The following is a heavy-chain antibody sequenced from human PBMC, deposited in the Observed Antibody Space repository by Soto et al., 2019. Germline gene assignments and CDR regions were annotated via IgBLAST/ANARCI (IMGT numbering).Heavy chain of an antibody. CDR3: ARHRALYYDFWSGYSNWFDP. V-gene: IGHV4-39*01. J-gene: IGHJ5*02. Sequence: PSATLSLTCTVSGGSISSSSYYWGWIRQPPGKGLEWIGSIYYSGSTYYNPSLKSRVTISVDTSKNQFSLKLSSVTAADTAVYYCARHRALYYDFWSGYSNWFDPWGQGTLVTVSS. CDR2: IYYSGST. D-gene: IGHD3-3*01. CDR1: GGSISSSSYY.